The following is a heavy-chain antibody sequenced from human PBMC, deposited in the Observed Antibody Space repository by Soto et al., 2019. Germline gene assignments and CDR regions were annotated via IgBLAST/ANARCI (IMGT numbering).Heavy chain of an antibody. V-gene: IGHV4-59*08. CDR1: GGSISSYY. J-gene: IGHJ4*02. CDR2: IYYSGST. CDR3: ARRYGSAIDY. D-gene: IGHD1-26*01. Sequence: SETLSLTCTVSGGSISSYYSNWIRQPPGKGLEWIGYIYYSGSTNYNPSLKSRVTISVDTSKNQFSLKLSSVTAADTAVYYCARRYGSAIDYWGQGTLVTVSS.